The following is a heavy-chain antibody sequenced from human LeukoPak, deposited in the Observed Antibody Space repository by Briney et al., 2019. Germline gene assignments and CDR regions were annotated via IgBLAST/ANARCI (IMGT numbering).Heavy chain of an antibody. Sequence: GGSLRLSCAASGFTFSSYSMNWVRQAPGKGLEWVSSINSSSSSYIYYADSVKGRFTISRDNAKNSLYLQMNSLRAEDTAVYYCARDRGGSPDYWGQGTLVTVSS. J-gene: IGHJ4*02. D-gene: IGHD2-15*01. CDR1: GFTFSSYS. CDR3: ARDRGGSPDY. V-gene: IGHV3-21*01. CDR2: INSSSSSYI.